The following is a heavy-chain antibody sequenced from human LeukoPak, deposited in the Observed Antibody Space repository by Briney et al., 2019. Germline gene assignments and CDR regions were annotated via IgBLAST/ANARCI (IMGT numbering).Heavy chain of an antibody. V-gene: IGHV4-59*01. CDR2: IYYSGST. CDR3: ARTSDYNWFDP. Sequence: PSETLSLTCTVSGGSISSYYWSWIRQPPGKGLEWIGYIYYSGSTNYNPSLKSRVTILVDTSKNQFSLKLSSVTAADTAVYYCARTSDYNWFDPWGQGTLVTVSS. D-gene: IGHD3-3*01. CDR1: GGSISSYY. J-gene: IGHJ5*02.